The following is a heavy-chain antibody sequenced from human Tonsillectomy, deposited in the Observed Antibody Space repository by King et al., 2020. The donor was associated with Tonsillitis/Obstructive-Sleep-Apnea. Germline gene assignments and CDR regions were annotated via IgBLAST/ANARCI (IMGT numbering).Heavy chain of an antibody. CDR2: ISHDGSNK. Sequence: VQLVESGGGVVQPGRSLRLSCAASGFTFSSYGMHWVRQAPGKGLEWVAFISHDGSNKYYADSVKGRFTISRDNSKNTLYLQMNSLRAEDTAVYYCAKARGWGNYYSYGMDVWGQGTTVTVSS. CDR3: AKARGWGNYYSYGMDV. J-gene: IGHJ6*02. D-gene: IGHD7-27*01. V-gene: IGHV3-30*18. CDR1: GFTFSSYG.